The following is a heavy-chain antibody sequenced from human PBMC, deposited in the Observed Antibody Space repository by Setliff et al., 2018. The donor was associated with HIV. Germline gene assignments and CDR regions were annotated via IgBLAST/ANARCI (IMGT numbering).Heavy chain of an antibody. Sequence: SETLSLTCTVSGGSLSTSSCYWGWIRQPPGKRLQWIGSIYFSGSTYYNPSLKSRLTISVDTSKNQFSLKLRSVTAADTGIYYCARHRSYGDYDPNWFDPWGRGTLVTVSS. V-gene: IGHV4-39*01. D-gene: IGHD4-17*01. J-gene: IGHJ5*02. CDR3: ARHRSYGDYDPNWFDP. CDR1: GGSLSTSSCY. CDR2: IYFSGST.